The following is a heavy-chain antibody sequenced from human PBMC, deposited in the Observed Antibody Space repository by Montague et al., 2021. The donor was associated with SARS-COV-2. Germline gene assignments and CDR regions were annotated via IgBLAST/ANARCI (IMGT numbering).Heavy chain of an antibody. CDR2: IYYSGST. CDR1: GGSVSSGGYY. J-gene: IGHJ4*02. Sequence: SETLSLTCTVSGGSVSSGGYYWGWIRQPPGKGLEWIGYIYYSGSTNHNPSLKSRVTISLDTSKNQFSLKLTSVTAADTAVYYCARVSLAAAATRSDYWGQGTLVTVSS. V-gene: IGHV4-61*08. D-gene: IGHD6-13*01. CDR3: ARVSLAAAATRSDY.